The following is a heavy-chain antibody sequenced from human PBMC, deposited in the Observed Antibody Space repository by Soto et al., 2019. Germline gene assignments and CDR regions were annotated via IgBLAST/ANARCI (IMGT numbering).Heavy chain of an antibody. CDR3: ASWVAVAGRGYFDY. CDR1: GYTFTSYG. CDR2: ISAYNGNT. J-gene: IGHJ4*02. D-gene: IGHD6-19*01. V-gene: IGHV1-18*04. Sequence: GASVKVSCKAFGYTFTSYGISWVRQAPGQGLEWMGWISAYNGNTNYAQKLQGRVTMTTDTSTSTAYMEMRSLRSDDTAVYYCASWVAVAGRGYFDYWGQGTLVTVSS.